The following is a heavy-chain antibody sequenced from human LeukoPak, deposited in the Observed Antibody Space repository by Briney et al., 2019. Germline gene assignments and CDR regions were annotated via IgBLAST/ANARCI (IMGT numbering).Heavy chain of an antibody. V-gene: IGHV1-18*01. Sequence: ASVKVSCKASGYRLTSYGINWVRQAPGQGLEWMGWISAYNGNTNYAQKLQGRVTMTTDTSTGTAYMELRSLRSDDTAVYYCARTVRGVINTNSYYYMDVWGKGTTVIVSS. CDR1: GYRLTSYG. D-gene: IGHD3-10*01. CDR2: ISAYNGNT. CDR3: ARTVRGVINTNSYYYMDV. J-gene: IGHJ6*03.